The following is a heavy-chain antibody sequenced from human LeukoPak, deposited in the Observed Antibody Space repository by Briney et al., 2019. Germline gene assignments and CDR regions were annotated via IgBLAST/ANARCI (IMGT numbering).Heavy chain of an antibody. V-gene: IGHV1-2*02. D-gene: IGHD2-2*01. J-gene: IGHJ4*02. CDR2: INPHSGGT. CDR1: GYTFTAYS. Sequence: ASVNLSCKASGYTFTAYSLLWVRQAPGQGLEWMGWINPHSGGTIYAQKFQGRVTMTRDTSISTAYMELSGLRSDDTAVYYCAKEGPYQLGDLDFWGQGTLVTVSS. CDR3: AKEGPYQLGDLDF.